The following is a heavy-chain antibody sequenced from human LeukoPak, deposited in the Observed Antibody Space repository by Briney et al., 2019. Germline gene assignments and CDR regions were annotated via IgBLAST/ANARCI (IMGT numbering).Heavy chain of an antibody. CDR1: GGSFSGYY. J-gene: IGHJ4*02. CDR3: ARVRYSSGWWAAFDY. D-gene: IGHD6-19*01. CDR2: IHHSGST. Sequence: SETLSLTCAVSGGSFSGYYWSWIRQSPGKGLEWIGEIHHSGSTNYNPSLKSRLTISVDPSKNQLSLNLMSVTAADTAVYYCARVRYSSGWWAAFDYWGQGTPVTVSS. V-gene: IGHV4-34*01.